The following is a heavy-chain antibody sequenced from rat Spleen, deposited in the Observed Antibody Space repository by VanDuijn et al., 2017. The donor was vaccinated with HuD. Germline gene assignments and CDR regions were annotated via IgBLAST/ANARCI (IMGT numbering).Heavy chain of an antibody. D-gene: IGHD1-11*01. CDR3: TRSYGGYSQHWFAY. J-gene: IGHJ3*01. V-gene: IGHV2-19*01. CDR2: IQSGGST. CDR1: GFSLTDYS. Sequence: QVQLKESGPGLVQPSQTLSLTCTVSGFSLTDYSVHWVRQPPGKGLEWMGRIQSGGSTDYNSALKSRLSISRDTSKSQLFLKMNSLQADDTAIYFCTRSYGGYSQHWFAYWGQGTLVTVSS.